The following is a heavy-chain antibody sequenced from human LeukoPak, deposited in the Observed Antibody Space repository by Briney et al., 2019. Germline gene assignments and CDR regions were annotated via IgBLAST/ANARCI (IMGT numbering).Heavy chain of an antibody. Sequence: GGSLRLSCAASGFTFSSYGMSWVRQAPGKGLEWVSAISGSGGSTYYADTVKGRFTISRDNSKNTLYLQMNSLRADDTAVYYCARSLRVRGVPDYMDVWGKGTTVTISS. CDR1: GFTFSSYG. J-gene: IGHJ6*03. D-gene: IGHD3-10*01. CDR2: ISGSGGST. V-gene: IGHV3-23*01. CDR3: ARSLRVRGVPDYMDV.